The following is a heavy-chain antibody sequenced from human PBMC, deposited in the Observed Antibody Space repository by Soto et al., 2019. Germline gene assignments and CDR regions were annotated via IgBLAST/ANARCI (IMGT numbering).Heavy chain of an antibody. CDR2: ITSSGSTI. Sequence: PGGSLRVSCAASGFTFSDYYMSWIRQAPGKGLEWVSYITSSGSTIYYADSVKGRFTVSRDNAKNSLYLQMNSLRAEDTAVYYCARENEQWVAADNWGQGTLVTVSS. CDR3: ARENEQWVAADN. J-gene: IGHJ4*02. V-gene: IGHV3-11*01. CDR1: GFTFSDYY. D-gene: IGHD6-19*01.